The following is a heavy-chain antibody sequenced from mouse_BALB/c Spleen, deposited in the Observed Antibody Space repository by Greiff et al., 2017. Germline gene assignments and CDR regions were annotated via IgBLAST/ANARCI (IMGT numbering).Heavy chain of an antibody. CDR3: ARGYRYFDY. J-gene: IGHJ2*01. Sequence: EVKLMESGPELVKPGASVKMSCKASGYTFTSYVMHWVKQKPGQGLEWIGYINPYNDGTKYNEKFKGKATLTSDKSSSTAYMELSSLTSEDSAVYYCARGYRYFDYWGQGTTLTVSS. CDR1: GYTFTSYV. V-gene: IGHV1-14*01. D-gene: IGHD2-14*01. CDR2: INPYNDGT.